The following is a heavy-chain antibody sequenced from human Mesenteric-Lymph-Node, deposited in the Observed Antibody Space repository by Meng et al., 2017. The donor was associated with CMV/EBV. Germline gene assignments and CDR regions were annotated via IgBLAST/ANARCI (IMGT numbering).Heavy chain of an antibody. Sequence: ASVKVSCKASGYTFTDYYIHWVRQAPGQGLEWMGWTNPNSGGTNYAQKFQGRVAMTRDTSMSATYMELNSLRYDDTAVYYCARVQVTASYYYYGMDVWGQGTTVTVSS. CDR1: GYTFTDYY. J-gene: IGHJ6*02. V-gene: IGHV1-2*02. CDR3: ARVQVTASYYYYGMDV. CDR2: TNPNSGGT. D-gene: IGHD2-21*02.